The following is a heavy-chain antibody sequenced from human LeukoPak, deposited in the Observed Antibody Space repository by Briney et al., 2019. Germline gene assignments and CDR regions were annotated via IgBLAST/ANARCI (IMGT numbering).Heavy chain of an antibody. V-gene: IGHV4-59*01. Sequence: SETLSLTRTVSGGSISSYYWSWIRQPPGKGLEWIGYIYYSGSTNYNPSLKSRVTISVDTSKNQFSLKLSSVTAADTAVYYCARVDTAMASRGPAYYYYYYMDVWGKGTTVTVSS. CDR2: IYYSGST. CDR1: GGSISSYY. J-gene: IGHJ6*03. CDR3: ARVDTAMASRGPAYYYYYYMDV. D-gene: IGHD5-18*01.